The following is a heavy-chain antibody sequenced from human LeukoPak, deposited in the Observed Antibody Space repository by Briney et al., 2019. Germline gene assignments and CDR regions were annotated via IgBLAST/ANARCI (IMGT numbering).Heavy chain of an antibody. V-gene: IGHV1-18*01. D-gene: IGHD3-10*01. CDR2: ISPYNGDT. Sequence: ASVKVSCKASGYTFTTHGITWVRQAPGQGLEWMGWISPYNGDTNYAQKFQGRVTMTTDTYTSTAYMELRSLRSDDTAVYYCARDRSMIRGVKAFEYWGQGTLVTVSS. CDR1: GYTFTTHG. J-gene: IGHJ4*02. CDR3: ARDRSMIRGVKAFEY.